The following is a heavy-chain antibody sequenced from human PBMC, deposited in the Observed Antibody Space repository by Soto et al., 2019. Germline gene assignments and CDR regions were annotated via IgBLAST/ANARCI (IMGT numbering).Heavy chain of an antibody. J-gene: IGHJ6*02. CDR2: TIPMFGTP. V-gene: IGHV1-69*01. CDR3: ARPLRDRNYYSGMAV. D-gene: IGHD3-22*01. Sequence: QVQLVQSGAEMQQPGASVRVSCKASGGTFSKYAFSWVRQAPGQGLEWLGGTIPMFGTPNYAQKFQDRVAISADESTATVYMELSSLRSEDTAVYFCARPLRDRNYYSGMAVWGQGTTVTVSS. CDR1: GGTFSKYA.